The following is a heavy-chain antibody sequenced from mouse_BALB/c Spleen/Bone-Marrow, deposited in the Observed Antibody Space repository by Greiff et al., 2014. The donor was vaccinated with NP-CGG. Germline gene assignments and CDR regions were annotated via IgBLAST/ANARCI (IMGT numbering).Heavy chain of an antibody. CDR2: IDPANGNT. CDR1: GFNIKDTY. J-gene: IGHJ4*01. Sequence: VQLQQSGAELVKPGASVKLSCTAPGFNIKDTYMHWVKQRPEQGLEWIGRIDPANGNTKYDPKFQGKATITADTSSNTAYLQLSSLTSEDTAVYYCARGIFLYGNFLLDYWGQGTSVTVSS. V-gene: IGHV14-3*02. CDR3: ARGIFLYGNFLLDY. D-gene: IGHD2-10*02.